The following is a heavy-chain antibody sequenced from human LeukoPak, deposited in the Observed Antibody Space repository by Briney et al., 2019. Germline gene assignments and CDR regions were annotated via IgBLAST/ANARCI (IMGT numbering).Heavy chain of an antibody. Sequence: ASVKVSCKASGYTFTSYGISWVRQAPGQGLEWMGWISAYNGNTNYAQKLQGRVTMTTDTSTSTAYMELRSLRSDDTAVYYCARQRSPDTYYYYMDVWGKGTTVTVFS. CDR1: GYTFTSYG. CDR3: ARQRSPDTYYYYMDV. D-gene: IGHD1-1*01. V-gene: IGHV1-18*01. CDR2: ISAYNGNT. J-gene: IGHJ6*03.